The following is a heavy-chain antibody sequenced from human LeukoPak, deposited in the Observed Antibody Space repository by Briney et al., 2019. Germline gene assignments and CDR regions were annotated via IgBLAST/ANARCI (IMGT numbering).Heavy chain of an antibody. D-gene: IGHD2-21*02. CDR2: IYYSGTT. CDR1: GGSISSYY. CDR3: ARVQGAYCGGDCYSFYFDY. V-gene: IGHV4-59*01. Sequence: PSETLSLTCTVSGGSISSYYWSWIRQPPGKGLEWIGYIYYSGTTNYNPSLKSRVTISVDTSKNHFSLNLSSVTAADTAVYYCARVQGAYCGGDCYSFYFDYWGQGTLVTVSS. J-gene: IGHJ4*02.